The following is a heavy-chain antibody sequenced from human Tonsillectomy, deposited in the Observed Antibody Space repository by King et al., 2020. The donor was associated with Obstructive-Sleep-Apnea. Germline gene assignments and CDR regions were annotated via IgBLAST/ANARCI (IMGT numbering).Heavy chain of an antibody. J-gene: IGHJ4*02. CDR2: ISGSGGST. CDR3: AKELGIAVAGSWAFDY. V-gene: IGHV3-23*04. CDR1: GFTFSSYA. Sequence: VQLVESGGGLVQPGGSLRLSCAASGFTFSSYAMSWVRQAPGKGLEWLSAISGSGGSTYYADSVKGRFTISRDNSKNTLYLQMNSLRAEDTAVYYCAKELGIAVAGSWAFDYWGQGTLVTVSS. D-gene: IGHD6-19*01.